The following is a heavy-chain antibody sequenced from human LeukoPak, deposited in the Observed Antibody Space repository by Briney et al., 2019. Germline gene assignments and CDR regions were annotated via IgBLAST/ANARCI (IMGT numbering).Heavy chain of an antibody. D-gene: IGHD7-27*01. CDR1: GGSISSGDYY. Sequence: PSETLSLTCTVSGGSISSGDYYWSWIRQPPGKGLEWIGSIYYSGSTYYNPSLKSRVTISVDTSKNQFSLKLSSVTAADTAVYYCARIDWGFYYMDVWGKGTTVTVSS. CDR3: ARIDWGFYYMDV. CDR2: IYYSGST. J-gene: IGHJ6*03. V-gene: IGHV4-39*07.